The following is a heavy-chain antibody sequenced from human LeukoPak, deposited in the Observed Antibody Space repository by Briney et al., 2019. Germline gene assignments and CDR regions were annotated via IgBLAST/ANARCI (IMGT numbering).Heavy chain of an antibody. V-gene: IGHV3-30-3*01. CDR1: GFTFSSYA. CDR3: ARVRGDIVVVPAGLYGMDV. Sequence: GGSLRLSCAASGFTFSSYAMHWVRQAPGKGLEWVAVIPYDGSNKYYADSVKGRFTISRDNSKNTLYLQMNSLRAEDTAVYYCARVRGDIVVVPAGLYGMDVWGQGTTVTVSS. CDR2: IPYDGSNK. J-gene: IGHJ6*02. D-gene: IGHD2-2*01.